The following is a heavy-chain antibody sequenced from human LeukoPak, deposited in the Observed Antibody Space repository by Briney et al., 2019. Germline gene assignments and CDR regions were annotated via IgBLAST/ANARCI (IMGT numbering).Heavy chain of an antibody. CDR3: ARSVDTAMAYYYYMDV. V-gene: IGHV3-7*01. D-gene: IGHD5-18*01. CDR1: GFTFSSYW. Sequence: GGSLRLSCAASGFTFSSYWMSWVRQAPGKGLEWVANIKQDGSEKYYVDSVKGRFTISRDNAKNSLYLQMNSLRAEDTAVYYCARSVDTAMAYYYYMDVWGKGTTVTVSS. CDR2: IKQDGSEK. J-gene: IGHJ6*03.